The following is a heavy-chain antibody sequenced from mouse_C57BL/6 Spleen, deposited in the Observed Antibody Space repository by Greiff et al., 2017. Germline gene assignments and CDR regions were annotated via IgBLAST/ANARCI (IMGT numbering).Heavy chain of an antibody. Sequence: EVQLQQSGPVLVKPGASVKMSCKASGYTFTDYYMNWVKQSHGKSLEWIGVINPYNGGTSYNQKFKGKATLTVDKSSSTAYMELNSLTSEDSAVYYCARGDGNYNFDYWGQGTTLTVSS. CDR3: ARGDGNYNFDY. V-gene: IGHV1-19*01. CDR2: INPYNGGT. D-gene: IGHD2-1*01. CDR1: GYTFTDYY. J-gene: IGHJ2*01.